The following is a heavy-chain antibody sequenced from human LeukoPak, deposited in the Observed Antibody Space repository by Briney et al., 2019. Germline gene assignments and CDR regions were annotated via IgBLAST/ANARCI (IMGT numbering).Heavy chain of an antibody. CDR2: ISYDGSKK. J-gene: IGHJ4*02. Sequence: GGSLRLSCAASGFIFSNYGMHWVRQAPGKGLEWVAVISYDGSKKYYADSVKGRFTISRDNSKNTLYLQMSSLRAEDTAVYYCARDRGVAAHLDYWGQGTLVTVSS. CDR3: ARDRGVAAHLDY. CDR1: GFIFSNYG. D-gene: IGHD5-12*01. V-gene: IGHV3-30*03.